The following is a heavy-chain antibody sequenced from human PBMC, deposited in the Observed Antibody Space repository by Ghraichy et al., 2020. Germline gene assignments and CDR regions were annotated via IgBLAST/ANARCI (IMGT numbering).Heavy chain of an antibody. Sequence: GGSLRLSCAASGFTFSSYGMHWVRQAPGKGLEWVAFIRYDGSNKYYADSVKGRFTISRDNSKNTLYLQMNSLRAEDTAVYYCAKDSRFGELFTNFLGLADYWGQGTLVTVSS. J-gene: IGHJ4*02. CDR2: IRYDGSNK. CDR1: GFTFSSYG. CDR3: AKDSRFGELFTNFLGLADY. D-gene: IGHD3-10*01. V-gene: IGHV3-30*02.